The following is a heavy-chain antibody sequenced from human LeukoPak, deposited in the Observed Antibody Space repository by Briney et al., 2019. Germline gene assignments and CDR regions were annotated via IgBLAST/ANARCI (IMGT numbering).Heavy chain of an antibody. Sequence: GGSLKISCKGSGHSFTSYWISWVRQMPGKGLEWMGRIDPSDSYTNYSPSFQGHVTISADKSISTAYLQWSSLTASDTAMYYCARTSWFGVDYWGQGTLVTVSS. CDR2: IDPSDSYT. V-gene: IGHV5-10-1*01. D-gene: IGHD3-10*01. CDR3: ARTSWFGVDY. J-gene: IGHJ4*02. CDR1: GHSFTSYW.